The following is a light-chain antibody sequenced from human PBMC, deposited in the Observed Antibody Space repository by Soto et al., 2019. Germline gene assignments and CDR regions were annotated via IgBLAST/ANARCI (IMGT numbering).Light chain of an antibody. J-gene: IGKJ4*01. CDR3: QQYDNLLALT. V-gene: IGKV1-33*01. Sequence: DIQMTQPPSSLSASVGDRVTITCQASQDISNYLNWYQQKPGRAPKLLIYDASNLETGVPSRFSGSGSGTDFTFTISRLQPEDIATYYCQQYDNLLALTFGGGTKVEIK. CDR2: DAS. CDR1: QDISNY.